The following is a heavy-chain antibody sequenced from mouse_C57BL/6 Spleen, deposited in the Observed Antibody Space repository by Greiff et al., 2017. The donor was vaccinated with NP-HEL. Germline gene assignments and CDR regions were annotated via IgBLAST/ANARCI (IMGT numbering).Heavy chain of an antibody. Sequence: EVQRVESGGDLVKPGGSLKLSCAASGFTFSSYGMSWVRQTPDKRLEWVATISSGGSYTYYPDSVKGRFTISRDNAKNTLYLQMSSLKSEDTAMYYCARQEIYYGLWYFDVWGTGTTVTVSS. CDR2: ISSGGSYT. D-gene: IGHD2-1*01. CDR3: ARQEIYYGLWYFDV. CDR1: GFTFSSYG. V-gene: IGHV5-6*01. J-gene: IGHJ1*03.